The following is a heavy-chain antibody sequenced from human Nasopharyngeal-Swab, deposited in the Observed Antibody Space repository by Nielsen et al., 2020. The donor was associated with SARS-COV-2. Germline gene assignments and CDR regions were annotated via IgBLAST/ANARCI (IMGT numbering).Heavy chain of an antibody. V-gene: IGHV3-23*03. Sequence: GGSLRLSCAASGFSFSSYAMTWVRQAPGKGLEWVAIIYSGGSSTYFADSVKGRFTISRDDSSNTLYLQMSSLRAEDTAVYYCAKSIDPMGYGLDVWGLGTTVTVSS. CDR3: AKSIDPMGYGLDV. CDR2: IYSGGSST. D-gene: IGHD3-10*01. J-gene: IGHJ6*02. CDR1: GFSFSSYA.